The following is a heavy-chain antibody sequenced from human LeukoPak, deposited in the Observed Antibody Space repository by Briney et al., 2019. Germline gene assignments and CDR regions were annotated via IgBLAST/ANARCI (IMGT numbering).Heavy chain of an antibody. CDR1: GGSISSYY. CDR3: ARATMDFWSGYYPYYFDY. CDR2: IYYSGST. J-gene: IGHJ4*02. V-gene: IGHV4-59*01. D-gene: IGHD3-3*01. Sequence: PSETLSLTCTVSGGSISSYYWSWLRQPPGKGLEWIGYIYYSGSTNYNPSLKSRVTISVDTSKNQFSPKLSSVTAADTAVYYCARATMDFWSGYYPYYFDYWGQGTLVTVSS.